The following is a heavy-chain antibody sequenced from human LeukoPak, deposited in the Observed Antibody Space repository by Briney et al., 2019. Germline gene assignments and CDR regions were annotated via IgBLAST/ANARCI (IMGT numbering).Heavy chain of an antibody. J-gene: IGHJ4*02. CDR1: GFTFSSYA. V-gene: IGHV3-23*01. D-gene: IGHD2-21*01. CDR2: ISVTGDVT. Sequence: PGGSLRLSCAASGFTFSSYAMSWLRQTPQKGLEWVSGISVTGDVTYYTDSVKGRFTIARDNSRTTFYLQLSSLRADDTAVYYCAKSHITRYPLQYYFDLWGQGAQVIVSS. CDR3: AKSHITRYPLQYYFDL.